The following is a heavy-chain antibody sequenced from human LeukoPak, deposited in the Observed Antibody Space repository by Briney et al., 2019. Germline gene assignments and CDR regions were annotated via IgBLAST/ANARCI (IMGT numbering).Heavy chain of an antibody. Sequence: SETLSLTCTVSGGSISSSSYYWGWIRQPPGKGLEWIGSTYYSGSTYYNPSLKSRVTISVDTSKNQFSLKLSSVTAADTAVYYCASTIVGAGDYWGQGTLVTVSS. CDR1: GGSISSSSYY. D-gene: IGHD1-26*01. V-gene: IGHV4-39*07. CDR2: TYYSGST. CDR3: ASTIVGAGDY. J-gene: IGHJ4*02.